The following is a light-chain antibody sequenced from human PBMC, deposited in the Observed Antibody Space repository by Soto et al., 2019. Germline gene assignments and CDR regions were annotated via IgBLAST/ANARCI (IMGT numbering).Light chain of an antibody. CDR1: SSDVGSYNF. V-gene: IGLV2-8*01. CDR2: EVS. J-gene: IGLJ1*01. Sequence: LTQPPSASGSPGESVTISCTGTSSDVGSYNFVSWYQQRPGKAPKFVISEVSKRPSGVPDRFSGSKSGNTASLTVSGLQAEDEADYYCSSYAGSNTHVFGTGTKVTVL. CDR3: SSYAGSNTHV.